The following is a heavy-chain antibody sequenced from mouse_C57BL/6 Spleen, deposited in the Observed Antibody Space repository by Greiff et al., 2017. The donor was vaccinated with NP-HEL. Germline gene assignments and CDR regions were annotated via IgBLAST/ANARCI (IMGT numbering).Heavy chain of an antibody. CDR3: AQTGSDWYFDV. J-gene: IGHJ1*03. V-gene: IGHV5-17*01. CDR2: ISSGSSTI. Sequence: EVKVVESGGGLVKPGGSLKLSCAASGFTFSDYGMHWVRQAPEKGLEWVAYISSGSSTIYYADTVKGRFTISRDNAKNTLFLQMTSLRSEDTAMYYCAQTGSDWYFDVWGTGTTVTVSS. CDR1: GFTFSDYG. D-gene: IGHD4-1*01.